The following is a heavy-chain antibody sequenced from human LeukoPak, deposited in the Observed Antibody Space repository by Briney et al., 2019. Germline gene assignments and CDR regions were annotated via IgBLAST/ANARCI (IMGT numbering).Heavy chain of an antibody. J-gene: IGHJ3*02. V-gene: IGHV4-39*07. CDR2: IYYSGST. CDR3: ARGGEDTPDAFDI. CDR1: GGSISSSYYY. D-gene: IGHD3-16*01. Sequence: KPSETLSLTCTVSGGSISSSYYYWGWIRQPPGKGLEWIGSIYYSGSTNYNPSLKSRVTISVDTSKNQFSLKLSSVTAADTAVYYCARGGEDTPDAFDIWGQGTMVTVSS.